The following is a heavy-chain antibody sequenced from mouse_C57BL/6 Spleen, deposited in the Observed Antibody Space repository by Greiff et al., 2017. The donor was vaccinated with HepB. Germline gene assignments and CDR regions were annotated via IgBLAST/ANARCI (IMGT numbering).Heavy chain of an antibody. Sequence: VKVIESGPGLVQPSQSLSITCTVSGFSLTSYGVHWVRQSPGKGLEWLGVIWSGGSTDYNAAFISRLSISKDNSKSQVFFKMNSLQADDTAIYYCARGGSGSSLYWYFDVWGTGTTVTVSS. CDR2: IWSGGST. J-gene: IGHJ1*03. V-gene: IGHV2-2*01. CDR1: GFSLTSYG. D-gene: IGHD1-1*01. CDR3: ARGGSGSSLYWYFDV.